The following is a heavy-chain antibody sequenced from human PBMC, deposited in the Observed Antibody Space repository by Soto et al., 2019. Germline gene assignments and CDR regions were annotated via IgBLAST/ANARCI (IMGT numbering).Heavy chain of an antibody. Sequence: QLQLQESGPGLVKPSETLSLTCTVSGGSFNTTSYYWSWIRQPPGKGLEWVGSIYYDGTTFYNPSLRSRVTISVDTSKNQFSLHLTSVTAADTAVYYCASFWSGSYYYHGLDVWGQGTTVAVSS. CDR3: ASFWSGSYYYHGLDV. D-gene: IGHD3-3*01. CDR2: IYYDGTT. J-gene: IGHJ6*02. V-gene: IGHV4-39*01. CDR1: GGSFNTTSYY.